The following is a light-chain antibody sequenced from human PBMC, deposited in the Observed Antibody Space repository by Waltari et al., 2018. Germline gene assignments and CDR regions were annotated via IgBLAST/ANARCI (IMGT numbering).Light chain of an antibody. CDR1: QSISRW. J-gene: IGKJ4*01. CDR2: DAS. CDR3: QQYSGYSGP. V-gene: IGKV1-5*01. Sequence: DIQMTQFPSTLSASVGDRVTITCRASQSISRWLAWHQQKPGKAPKVLIYDASTLERGVPSRVSGSGSETEFTLAISSLQPDDFATYYCQQYSGYSGPFGGGTKVEIK.